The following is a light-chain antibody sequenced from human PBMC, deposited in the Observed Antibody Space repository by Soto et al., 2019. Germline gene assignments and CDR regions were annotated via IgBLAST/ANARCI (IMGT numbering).Light chain of an antibody. V-gene: IGKV1-5*01. Sequence: DIQMTQSPSTLSASVGDRVTITCRASQSISSRLAWYQQTPGKAPKILIYDASNLESGVPSRFSGSGSGTEFTLTISSLQPEECATYYCQQDKRYSLTAGGGTKVEIK. CDR3: QQDKRYSLT. CDR2: DAS. J-gene: IGKJ4*01. CDR1: QSISSR.